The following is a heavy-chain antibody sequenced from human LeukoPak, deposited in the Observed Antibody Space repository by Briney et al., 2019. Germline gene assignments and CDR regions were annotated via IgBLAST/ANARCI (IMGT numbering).Heavy chain of an antibody. CDR3: ARARYGSGSPDS. CDR1: GESVSGHY. Sequence: SETLSLTCAVYGESVSGHYWTWIRQPPEGGLDWGGEISYRGSTTSNPSRDKRASMSVGTSNNQFSLRLTAVTAADTDVYYWARARYGSGSPDSWGQGTPVPVSP. D-gene: IGHD3-10*01. V-gene: IGHV4-34*01. CDR2: ISYRGST. J-gene: IGHJ4*02.